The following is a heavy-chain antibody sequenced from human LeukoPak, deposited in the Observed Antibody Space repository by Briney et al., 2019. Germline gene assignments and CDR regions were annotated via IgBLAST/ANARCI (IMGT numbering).Heavy chain of an antibody. CDR2: ISGSGGST. CDR1: GFTFSSYA. Sequence: SGGSLRLSRAASGFTFSSYAMSWVRQAPGKGLEWVSAISGSGGSTYYADSVKGRFTISRDNSKNTLYLQMNSLRAEDTAVYYCAKYSLIAAARDNFDYWGQGTLVTVSS. CDR3: AKYSLIAAARDNFDY. V-gene: IGHV3-23*01. J-gene: IGHJ4*02. D-gene: IGHD6-13*01.